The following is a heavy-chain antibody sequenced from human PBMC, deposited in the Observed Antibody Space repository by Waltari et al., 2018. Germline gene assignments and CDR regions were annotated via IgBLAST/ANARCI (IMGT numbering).Heavy chain of an antibody. Sequence: EVQLVESGGGLIQPGGSLRLSCAAPGFTVSSHYLHRVPQAPGKGLEWVSVIYSGGSTYYADSVKGRFTISRDNSKNTLYLQMNSLRAEDTAVYYCASIRQDTAMALGYWGQGTLVTVSS. CDR3: ASIRQDTAMALGY. V-gene: IGHV3-53*01. CDR1: GFTVSSHY. D-gene: IGHD5-18*01. CDR2: IYSGGST. J-gene: IGHJ4*02.